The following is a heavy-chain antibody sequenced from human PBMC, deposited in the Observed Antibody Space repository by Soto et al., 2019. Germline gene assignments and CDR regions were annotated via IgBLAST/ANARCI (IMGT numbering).Heavy chain of an antibody. J-gene: IGHJ4*02. Sequence: TLSLPCSVSGGPVTSGGYAWYWSRQPPGKGLGWICYILPRGTTYYNPSLKIRVSISIDVSKNQFPLNLRPLNAADTAVYYCARGREFDSWGQGTLGTVS. CDR2: ILPRGTT. CDR3: ARGREFDS. CDR1: GGPVTSGGYA. V-gene: IGHV4-30-2*01.